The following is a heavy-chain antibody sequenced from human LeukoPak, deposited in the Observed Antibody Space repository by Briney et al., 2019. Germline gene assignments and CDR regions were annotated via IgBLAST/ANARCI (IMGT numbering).Heavy chain of an antibody. V-gene: IGHV1-69*05. D-gene: IGHD1-7*01. J-gene: IGHJ4*02. Sequence: GASVKVSCKASGGTFSSYAISWVRQAPGQGLEWMGGIIPIFGTANYAQKFQGRVTITTDESTSTAYMELSSLRSEDTAAYYCARDGGGRYNWNSPFDYWGQGTLVTVSS. CDR1: GGTFSSYA. CDR3: ARDGGGRYNWNSPFDY. CDR2: IIPIFGTA.